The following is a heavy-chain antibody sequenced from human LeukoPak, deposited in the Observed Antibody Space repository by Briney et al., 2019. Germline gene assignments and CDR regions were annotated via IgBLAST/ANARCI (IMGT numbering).Heavy chain of an antibody. V-gene: IGHV1-2*06. D-gene: IGHD6-13*01. J-gene: IGHJ1*01. CDR3: ARVVSSSPTDQRKCFQH. Sequence: ASVKVSCKASGYTFTGYYMHWVRQAPGQGLEWMGRINPNSGGTNYAQKFQGRVTMTRDTSISTAYMELSRLRSDDTAVYYCARVVSSSPTDQRKCFQHWGQGTLVTVSS. CDR2: INPNSGGT. CDR1: GYTFTGYY.